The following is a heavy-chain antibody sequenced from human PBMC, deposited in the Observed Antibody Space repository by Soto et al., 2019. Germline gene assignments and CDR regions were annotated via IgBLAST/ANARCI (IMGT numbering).Heavy chain of an antibody. D-gene: IGHD4-17*01. J-gene: IGHJ5*02. CDR1: GFTFSSYG. CDR2: IWYDGSNK. CDR3: ARDPGYGDPRNWFDP. V-gene: IGHV3-33*01. Sequence: QPGGSLRLSCAASGFTFSSYGMHWVRQAPGKGLEWVAVIWYDGSNKYYADSVKGRFTISRDNSKNTLYLQMNSLRAEDTAVYYCARDPGYGDPRNWFDPWGQGTLVTVSS.